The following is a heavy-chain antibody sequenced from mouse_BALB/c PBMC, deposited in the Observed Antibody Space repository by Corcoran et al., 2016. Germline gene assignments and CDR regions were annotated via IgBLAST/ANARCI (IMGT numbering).Heavy chain of an antibody. CDR3: ARSGDAMDY. CDR1: GFNINDTY. D-gene: IGHD3-1*01. CDR2: IDPANGNT. Sequence: EVQLQQSGAALVKPGASVKLSCTASGFNINDTYMHWVKQRPEQGLEWIGRIDPANGNTKYDTKFQGKATITADTSSNTAYLQLSSLTSEDTAVYYGARSGDAMDYWGQGTSVTVSS. J-gene: IGHJ4*01. V-gene: IGHV14-3*02.